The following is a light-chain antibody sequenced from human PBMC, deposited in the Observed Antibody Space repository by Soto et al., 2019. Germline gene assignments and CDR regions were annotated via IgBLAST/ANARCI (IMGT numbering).Light chain of an antibody. V-gene: IGKV1-39*01. CDR1: QSISDY. Sequence: IQMTQSPSSLSASVGDRVTITCRASQSISDYLNWYQLKPGKAPKLLMYAASSLQSGVPSRFSGSGSGTDFTLTISSLQPEDFATYYCQQSYSTPWTFGQGTKVEI. CDR2: AAS. CDR3: QQSYSTPWT. J-gene: IGKJ1*01.